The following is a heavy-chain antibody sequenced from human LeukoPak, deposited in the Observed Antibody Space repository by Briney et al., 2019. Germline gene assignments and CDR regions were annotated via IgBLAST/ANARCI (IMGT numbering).Heavy chain of an antibody. CDR3: ARVGAPRYFDL. J-gene: IGHJ2*01. Sequence: ASVKVSCKPSGYTFTAYYLHWVRQAPGQGLEWMGWINPTSGGTNYAQKFQGRVTMTRDTSISTAYMELSRLRSDDTAVYYCARVGAPRYFDLWGRGTLVTVSS. CDR1: GYTFTAYY. CDR2: INPTSGGT. V-gene: IGHV1-2*02. D-gene: IGHD1-26*01.